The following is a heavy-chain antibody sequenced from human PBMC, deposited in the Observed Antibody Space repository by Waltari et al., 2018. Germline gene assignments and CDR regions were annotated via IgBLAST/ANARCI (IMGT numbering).Heavy chain of an antibody. CDR2: IHYSGST. V-gene: IGHV4-59*11. CDR1: GGPMRDHY. CDR3: ARASAGHYDAFDL. Sequence: QEQLQESAPGLVKPAETLSLTCSGSGGPMRDHYWSWIRQPPGKGLDWIGYIHYSGSTKYNPALKSRVTISVDTSKNQFSLKLRSVTAADTAVYYCARASAGHYDAFDLWGQGTTVSVSS. J-gene: IGHJ3*01. D-gene: IGHD3-3*01.